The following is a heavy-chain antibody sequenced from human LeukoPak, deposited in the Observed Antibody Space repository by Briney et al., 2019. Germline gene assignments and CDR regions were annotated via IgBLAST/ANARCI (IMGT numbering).Heavy chain of an antibody. CDR1: GFIFSDHY. D-gene: IGHD3-10*01. J-gene: IGHJ4*02. V-gene: IGHV3-72*01. CDR2: SRNKANSYTT. CDR3: ARVSRGYYLDY. Sequence: GGSLRLSCAASGFIFSDHYMDWVRQAPGKGPEWVGRSRNKANSYTTEYAASVEGRFTISRDESKNSLCLQMNSLRTEDTAVYYCARVSRGYYLDYWGQGALVTVSS.